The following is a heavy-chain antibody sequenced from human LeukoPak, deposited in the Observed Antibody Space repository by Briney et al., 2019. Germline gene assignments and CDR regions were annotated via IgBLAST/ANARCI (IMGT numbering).Heavy chain of an antibody. CDR3: GRGGGLDV. CDR1: GFTFSSYW. CDR2: INHNGNVN. D-gene: IGHD3-16*01. V-gene: IGHV3-7*03. Sequence: GGSLRLSCAASGFTFSSYWMSWVRQAPGKGLEWVASINHNGNVNYYVDSVKGRFTISRDNAKNSLYLQMSNLRAEDTAVYFWGRGGGLDVWGQGATVTVSS. J-gene: IGHJ6*02.